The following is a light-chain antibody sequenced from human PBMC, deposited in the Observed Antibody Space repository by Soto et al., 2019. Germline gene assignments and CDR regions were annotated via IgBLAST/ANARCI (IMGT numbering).Light chain of an antibody. Sequence: QSALTQPASVSGSPGQSITISCTGTSSDVVGYNYVSWYQQHPRKAPKLMIYDVSNRPSGVSNRFSGSKSGNTASLTIPGLQAEDEADYDCSSYTSSSTLVVFGGGTQLTVL. CDR2: DVS. CDR1: SSDVVGYNY. J-gene: IGLJ2*01. CDR3: SSYTSSSTLVV. V-gene: IGLV2-14*01.